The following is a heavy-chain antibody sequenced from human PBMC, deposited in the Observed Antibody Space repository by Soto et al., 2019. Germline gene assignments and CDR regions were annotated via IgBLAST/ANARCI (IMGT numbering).Heavy chain of an antibody. CDR1: GGTFSPYT. V-gene: IGHV1-69*02. Sequence: QVQLVQSGAEVKKPGSSVKVSCKASGGTFSPYTINWVRQAPGQGLEWMGRIIPFLGVTNYAQKFQARVTITADKSTTKAYIELSGLIFEDTAVYYCARYWESTVSTWSFGGFWCRGTLVTVSS. CDR3: ARYWESTVSTWSFGGF. D-gene: IGHD3-10*01. CDR2: IIPFLGVT. J-gene: IGHJ4*02.